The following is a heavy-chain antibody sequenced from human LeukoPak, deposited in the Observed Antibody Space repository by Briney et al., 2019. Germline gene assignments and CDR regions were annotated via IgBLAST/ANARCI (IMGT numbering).Heavy chain of an antibody. CDR1: GYTFTGYY. J-gene: IGHJ4*02. CDR2: INPNSGGT. D-gene: IGHD3-3*01. Sequence: ASVKVSCKASGYTFTGYYMHWVRQAPGQGLEWMGRINPNSGGTNYAQKFQGRVIMTRDTSISTAYMELSRLRSDDTAVYYCARGSREWLLSTFDYWGQGTLVTVSS. CDR3: ARGSREWLLSTFDY. V-gene: IGHV1-2*06.